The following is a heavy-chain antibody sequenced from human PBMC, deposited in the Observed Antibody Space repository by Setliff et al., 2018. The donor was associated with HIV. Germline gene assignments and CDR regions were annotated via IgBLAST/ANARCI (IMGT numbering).Heavy chain of an antibody. CDR3: AREIGDYYDSSGYYPPTDYYGMDV. CDR2: ISAYNGNT. CDR1: GYTFTSYD. D-gene: IGHD3-22*01. J-gene: IGHJ6*02. V-gene: IGHV1-18*01. Sequence: ASVKVSCKASGYTFTSYDISWVRQAPGQGLEWMGWISAYNGNTNYAQKLQGRVTMTTETSTSTAYMELRSLRSDDPAVYYCAREIGDYYDSSGYYPPTDYYGMDVWGQGTTVTVSS.